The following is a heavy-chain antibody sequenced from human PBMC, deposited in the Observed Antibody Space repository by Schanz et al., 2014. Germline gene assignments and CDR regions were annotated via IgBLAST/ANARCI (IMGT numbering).Heavy chain of an antibody. CDR2: ISGSGGST. J-gene: IGHJ4*02. CDR3: AKYRGYYRVSGSYRELEY. D-gene: IGHD3-10*01. Sequence: VHLLESGGGLVEPGGSLRLSCSASGFTFSIYAMHWVRQAPGKGLEWVSAISGSGGSTYYADSVKGRFTISRDNSKNTLYLQMNSLRPEDTAVYYCAKYRGYYRVSGSYRELEYWGQGTLVTVSS. CDR1: GFTFSIYA. V-gene: IGHV3-23*01.